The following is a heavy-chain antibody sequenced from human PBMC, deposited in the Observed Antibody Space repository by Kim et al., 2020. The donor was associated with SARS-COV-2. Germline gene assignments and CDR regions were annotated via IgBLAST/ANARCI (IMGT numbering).Heavy chain of an antibody. D-gene: IGHD6-19*01. CDR1: GGSVSSGSYY. Sequence: SETLSLTCTVSGGSVSSGSYYWSWIRQPPGKGLEWIGYIYYSGSTNYNPSLKSRVTISVDTSKNQFSLKLSSVTAADTAVYYCASIAVADNYYYYGMDVWGQGTTVTVSS. J-gene: IGHJ6*02. CDR3: ASIAVADNYYYYGMDV. CDR2: IYYSGST. V-gene: IGHV4-61*01.